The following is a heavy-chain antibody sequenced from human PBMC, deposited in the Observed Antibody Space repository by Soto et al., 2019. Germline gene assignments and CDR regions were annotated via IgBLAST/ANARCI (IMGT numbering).Heavy chain of an antibody. CDR2: MQGEGRER. D-gene: IGHD2-2*01. Sequence: LRLSCAAYGFTFSSYWMSWVRQAPGKGLEWVSNMQGEGRERQCAGSVKGRLNISIDNAKSSLFLQMNSLRVEDTAVYYCARDGCTSASCDVYGMDGWDQGTTVT. CDR3: ARDGCTSASCDVYGMDG. CDR1: GFTFSSYW. J-gene: IGHJ6*02. V-gene: IGHV3-7*03.